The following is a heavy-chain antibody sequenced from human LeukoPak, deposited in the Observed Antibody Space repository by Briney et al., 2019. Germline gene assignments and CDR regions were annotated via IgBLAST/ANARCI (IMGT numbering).Heavy chain of an antibody. CDR1: GFTFSSYT. CDR3: ARVGGWSYFDY. J-gene: IGHJ4*02. Sequence: GGSLRLSCAASGFTFSSYTMDWVRQAPGKGLEWVGRTRNKANSYTTEYAASVKGRFTISRDDSKNSLYLQMNSLKTEDTAVYYCARVGGWSYFDYWGQGTLVTVSS. V-gene: IGHV3-72*01. CDR2: TRNKANSYTT. D-gene: IGHD6-19*01.